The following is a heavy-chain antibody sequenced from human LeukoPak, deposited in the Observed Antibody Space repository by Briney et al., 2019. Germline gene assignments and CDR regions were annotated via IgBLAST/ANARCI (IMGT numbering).Heavy chain of an antibody. CDR2: INHSGST. Sequence: SETLSLTCAVYGGSFRGYYWNWIRQPPGKGLEWIGEINHSGSTNYNPSLKSRVTMSVDTSKNQISLKLNSVTAADTAVYYCARDLYGGLFDYWGQGTLVTVSS. J-gene: IGHJ4*02. V-gene: IGHV4-34*01. CDR1: GGSFRGYY. D-gene: IGHD4/OR15-4a*01. CDR3: ARDLYGGLFDY.